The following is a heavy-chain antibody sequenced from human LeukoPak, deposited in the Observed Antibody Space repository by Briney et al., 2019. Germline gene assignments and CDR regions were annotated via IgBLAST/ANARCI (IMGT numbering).Heavy chain of an antibody. CDR1: GYTFTGYY. CDR2: INPNSGGT. J-gene: IGHJ4*02. V-gene: IGHV1-2*02. D-gene: IGHD3-10*01. CDR3: ARNDYYGSGETGFDY. Sequence: ASVKVSCKASGYTFTGYYMHWVRQAPGQGLEWMGWINPNSGGTNYAQKFQGRVTMTRDTSTSTAYMELSRLRSDDTAVYYCARNDYYGSGETGFDYWGQGTLVTVSS.